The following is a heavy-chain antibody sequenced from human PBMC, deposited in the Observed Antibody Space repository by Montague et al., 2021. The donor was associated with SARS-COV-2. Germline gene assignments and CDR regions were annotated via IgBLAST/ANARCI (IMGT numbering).Heavy chain of an antibody. CDR1: GGSFRDYS. D-gene: IGHD6-19*01. CDR3: AGRLPQYASGWYLDQ. Sequence: SETLSLTCDFSGGSFRDYSWSWIRQPPGKRLEWIGYLSYSGRPIXNPSLESRVSISVDTSKNQFSLRLSSVIAADTAVYYCAGRLPQYASGWYLDQWGQGTLVAVSS. J-gene: IGHJ4*02. CDR2: LSYSGRP. V-gene: IGHV4-59*08.